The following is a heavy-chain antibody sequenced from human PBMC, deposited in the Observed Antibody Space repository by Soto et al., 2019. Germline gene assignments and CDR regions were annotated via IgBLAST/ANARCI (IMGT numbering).Heavy chain of an antibody. Sequence: QIQLVQSRAEVKKPGASVKVSCKASGFTFSDYGFSWVRQAPGRGLEWTGWISAFNGETNYTQKSEGRVAMTTDAATTTAYMELRSLTVDDTAVYYCVRDQQWLLPVPFNFDCWGEGTVVTVSS. V-gene: IGHV1-18*01. CDR1: GFTFSDYG. J-gene: IGHJ4*02. CDR3: VRDQQWLLPVPFNFDC. D-gene: IGHD2-15*01. CDR2: ISAFNGET.